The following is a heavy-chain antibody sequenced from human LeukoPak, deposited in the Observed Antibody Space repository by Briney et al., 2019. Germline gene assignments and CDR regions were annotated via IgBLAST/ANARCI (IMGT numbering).Heavy chain of an antibody. J-gene: IGHJ6*03. CDR2: IYYSGST. V-gene: IGHV4-61*05. Sequence: ASETLSLTCTVSGGSISSSSYYWGWIRQPPGKGLEWIGYIYYSGSTNYNPSLKSRVTISVDTSKNQFSLKLSSVTAADTAVYYCARAVVGYSSSWGSGRLSDYYYYYYYYMDVWGKGTTVTISS. D-gene: IGHD6-13*01. CDR3: ARAVVGYSSSWGSGRLSDYYYYYYYYMDV. CDR1: GGSISSSSYY.